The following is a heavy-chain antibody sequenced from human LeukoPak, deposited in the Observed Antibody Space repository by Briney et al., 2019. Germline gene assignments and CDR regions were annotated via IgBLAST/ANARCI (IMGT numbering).Heavy chain of an antibody. CDR1: GFTFSSYA. Sequence: GGSLRLSCAASGFTFSSYAMHWVRQAPGKGLEWVAVISYDGSNKYYADSVKGRFTISRDNSKNTLYLQINSLRAEDTAVYYCARDRSGSNSYYYYYGMDVWGQGTTVTVSS. V-gene: IGHV3-30-3*01. CDR3: ARDRSGSNSYYYYYGMDV. D-gene: IGHD1-26*01. J-gene: IGHJ6*02. CDR2: ISYDGSNK.